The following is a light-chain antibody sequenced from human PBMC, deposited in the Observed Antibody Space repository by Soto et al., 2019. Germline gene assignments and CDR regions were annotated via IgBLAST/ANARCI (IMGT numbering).Light chain of an antibody. J-gene: IGKJ5*01. CDR2: GAS. Sequence: EIVLTQSPGTLSLSPGERATLSCRASQSVSSSYLAWYQQKPGQAPRLLIYGASSRATGIPDRFSGSGSGTDFTLTVSRLEPEDFAVYYCQQYVTSPITFGQGTRLESK. CDR3: QQYVTSPIT. V-gene: IGKV3-20*01. CDR1: QSVSSSY.